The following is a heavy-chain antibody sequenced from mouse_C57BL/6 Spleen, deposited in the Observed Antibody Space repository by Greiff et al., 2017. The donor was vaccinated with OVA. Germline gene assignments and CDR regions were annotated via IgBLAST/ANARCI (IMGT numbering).Heavy chain of an antibody. V-gene: IGHV1-52*01. D-gene: IGHD1-1*01. CDR1: GYTFTSYW. CDR3: ARPAYGSSYDYAMDY. Sequence: QVQLKQPGAELVRPGSSVKLSCKASGYTFTSYWMHWVKQRPIQGLEWIGNIDPSDSETHYNQKFKDKATLTVDKSSSTAYMQLSSLTSEDSAVYYCARPAYGSSYDYAMDYWGQGTSVTVSS. CDR2: IDPSDSET. J-gene: IGHJ4*01.